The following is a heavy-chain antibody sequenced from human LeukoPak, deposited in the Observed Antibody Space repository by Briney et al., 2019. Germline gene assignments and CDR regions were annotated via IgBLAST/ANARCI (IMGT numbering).Heavy chain of an antibody. V-gene: IGHV3-30*04. J-gene: IGHJ4*02. CDR3: AKGRNRNYYDSSGDFDY. CDR1: GFTFSTYA. D-gene: IGHD3-22*01. Sequence: QPGGSLRLSCAASGFTFSTYAMHWVRQAPGKGLEWVAVISYDGSSKYYADSVKGRFTISRDNSKNTLYLQMNSLRAEDTAVYYCAKGRNRNYYDSSGDFDYWGQGTLVTVSS. CDR2: ISYDGSSK.